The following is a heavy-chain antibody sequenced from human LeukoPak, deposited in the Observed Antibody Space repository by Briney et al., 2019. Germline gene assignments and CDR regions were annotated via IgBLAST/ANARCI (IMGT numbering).Heavy chain of an antibody. CDR1: GGSISTTNW. Sequence: PSGTLSLTCGISGGSISTTNWWTWVRQPPGEGLEWIGEVHLSGRTHYNPSLESRVTMSVDMSENHISLRLTSVTAADTAVYYCAREGGPYRPLDYSGQGTLVTVSS. J-gene: IGHJ4*02. CDR3: AREGGPYRPLDY. CDR2: VHLSGRT. V-gene: IGHV4-4*02.